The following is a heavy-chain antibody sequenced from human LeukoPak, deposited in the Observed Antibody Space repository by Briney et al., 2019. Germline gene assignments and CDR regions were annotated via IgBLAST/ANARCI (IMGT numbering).Heavy chain of an antibody. D-gene: IGHD3-16*01. J-gene: IGHJ6*02. CDR1: GCSISSYY. Sequence: SETLSLTCSVSGCSISSYYWTWIRPPPGKGLEWIGHICYSGSTDYNPCLKSQFTISVDTSKNQFSLKLTTVTTADTAVYFCAKSYDRRGYFYYGVSVWGQGTTVTVSS. V-gene: IGHV4-59*01. CDR3: AKSYDRRGYFYYGVSV. CDR2: ICYSGST.